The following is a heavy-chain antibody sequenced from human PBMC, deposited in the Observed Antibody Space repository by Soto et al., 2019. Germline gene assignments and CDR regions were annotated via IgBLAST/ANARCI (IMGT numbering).Heavy chain of an antibody. V-gene: IGHV1-69*02. D-gene: IGHD3-3*01. CDR3: ARGADDFWSGYPAVDYYYYYYMDV. J-gene: IGHJ6*03. CDR2: IIPILGIA. Sequence: GASVKVSCKASGGTFSSYTISWVRQAPGQGLEWMGRIIPILGIANYAQKFQGRVTITADKSTSTAYMELSSLRSEDTAVYYCARGADDFWSGYPAVDYYYYYYMDVWGKGTTVTVSS. CDR1: GGTFSSYT.